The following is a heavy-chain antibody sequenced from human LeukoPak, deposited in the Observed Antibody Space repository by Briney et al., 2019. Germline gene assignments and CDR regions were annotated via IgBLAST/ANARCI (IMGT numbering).Heavy chain of an antibody. CDR2: ISSSGGTI. CDR1: GFTFSDYH. J-gene: IGHJ4*02. CDR3: ARDAWEVPYVSTYFDY. Sequence: GGSLRLSCAASGFTFSDYHMSWIRQVPGKGLEWVSYISSSGGTISYADSVKGRFTISRDNAKNTLYLQMTSLRAEDTAVYYCARDAWEVPYVSTYFDYWGQGTLVTVSS. V-gene: IGHV3-11*04. D-gene: IGHD3-16*01.